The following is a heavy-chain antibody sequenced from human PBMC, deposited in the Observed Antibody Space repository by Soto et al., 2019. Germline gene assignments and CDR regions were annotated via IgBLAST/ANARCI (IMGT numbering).Heavy chain of an antibody. CDR1: GFTFSSYW. CDR2: IKQDGSEK. D-gene: IGHD2-15*01. J-gene: IGHJ4*02. V-gene: IGHV3-7*01. CDR3: ARDGGYCSGGSCYSGGFFDY. Sequence: EVQLVESGGGLVQPGGSLRLSCAASGFTFSSYWMSWVRQAPGKGLEWVANIKQDGSEKYYVDSVKGRFTISRDNAKNSLYLQMNSLRAEDTAVYYCARDGGYCSGGSCYSGGFFDYWGQGTLVTVSS.